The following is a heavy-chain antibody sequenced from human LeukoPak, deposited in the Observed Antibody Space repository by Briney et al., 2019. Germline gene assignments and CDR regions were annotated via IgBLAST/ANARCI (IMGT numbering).Heavy chain of an antibody. D-gene: IGHD3-10*01. CDR1: GGSISSYY. V-gene: IGHV4-59*01. Sequence: PSETLSLTCTVSGGSISSYYWSWIRQPPGKGLEWIGYIYYSGSTNYNPSLKSRVTISVDTSKNRFSLKLSSVTAADTAVYYCARARSGSQPSYYYYGMDVWGQGTTVTVSS. CDR3: ARARSGSQPSYYYYGMDV. CDR2: IYYSGST. J-gene: IGHJ6*02.